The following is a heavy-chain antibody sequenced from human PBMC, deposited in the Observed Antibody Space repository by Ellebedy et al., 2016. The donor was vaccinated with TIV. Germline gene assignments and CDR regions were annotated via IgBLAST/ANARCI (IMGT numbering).Heavy chain of an antibody. J-gene: IGHJ3*02. D-gene: IGHD2-2*02. CDR3: TTDIEVPCSSTSCYTIGAFDI. Sequence: GGSLRLXXAASGFTFSNASMSWVRQPPGKGLEWAGRIKSKTDGGTTDYAAPVKGRFTISRDDSKNTLYLQMNSLKTEDTAVYYCTTDIEVPCSSTSCYTIGAFDIWGQGTMVTVSS. V-gene: IGHV3-15*01. CDR1: GFTFSNAS. CDR2: IKSKTDGGTT.